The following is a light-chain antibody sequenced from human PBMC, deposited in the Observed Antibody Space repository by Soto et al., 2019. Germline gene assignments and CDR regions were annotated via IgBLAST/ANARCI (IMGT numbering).Light chain of an antibody. CDR3: QSYDSSLSGGVV. CDR2: GNS. J-gene: IGLJ2*01. CDR1: SSNIGAGYD. V-gene: IGLV1-40*01. Sequence: QSVLTQPPSVSGAPGQRVTISCTGSSSNIGAGYDVHWYQQLPGTAPKLLIYGNSNRPSGVPDRFSGSKSGTSACLAITGLQAEDEADYYCQSYDSSLSGGVVFGGGTKVTVL.